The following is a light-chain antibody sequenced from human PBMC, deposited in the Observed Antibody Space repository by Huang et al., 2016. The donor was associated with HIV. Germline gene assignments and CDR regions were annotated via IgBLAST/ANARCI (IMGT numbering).Light chain of an antibody. V-gene: IGKV3-15*01. CDR2: AAS. CDR3: QQHNSWPRT. J-gene: IGKJ1*01. Sequence: EIVMTQSPATLSVSPGERATLSCRASQSVGSNLAWDQRRRGQAPRLLFYAASTRATGIPARFSGSGSGTEFTLTVSSLQSEDFAVYYCQQHNSWPRTFGQGTRV. CDR1: QSVGSN.